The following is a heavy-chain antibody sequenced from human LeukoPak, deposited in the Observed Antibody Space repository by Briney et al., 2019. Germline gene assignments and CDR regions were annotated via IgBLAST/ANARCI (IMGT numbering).Heavy chain of an antibody. CDR3: ARGRPLTTSYFTY. Sequence: GGSLRLSCAASGFTFSDYYMSWIRQAPGKGLEWISYISSSGTDIYHADSVKGRFTNSRDSAENSLYLQMNSLRVEDAAVYYFARGRPLTTSYFTYRGQGTRVTAPS. D-gene: IGHD2/OR15-2a*01. V-gene: IGHV3-11*01. CDR1: GFTFSDYY. CDR2: ISSSGTDI. J-gene: IGHJ4*02.